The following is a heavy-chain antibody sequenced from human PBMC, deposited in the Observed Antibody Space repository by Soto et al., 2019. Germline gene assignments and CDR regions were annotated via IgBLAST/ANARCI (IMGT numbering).Heavy chain of an antibody. CDR3: ARETTLGLSFDY. Sequence: ASVTVSCQASGYTFTSYGISWVRQAPGQGLEWMGWISAYNGNTNYAQKLQGRVTMTTDTSTSTAYMELRSLRSDDTAVYYCARETTLGLSFDYWGQGTLVTVSS. D-gene: IGHD1-1*01. J-gene: IGHJ4*02. CDR1: GYTFTSYG. V-gene: IGHV1-18*01. CDR2: ISAYNGNT.